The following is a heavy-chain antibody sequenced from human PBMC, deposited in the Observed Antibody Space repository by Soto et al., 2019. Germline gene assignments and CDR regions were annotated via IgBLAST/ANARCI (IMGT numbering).Heavy chain of an antibody. J-gene: IGHJ4*02. CDR3: AKDLTGSGLFDY. V-gene: IGHV3-30*18. CDR1: GFTFSRYG. Sequence: GRSLRLSCAASGFTFSRYGMHWVRQATGKGLEWVAAITYDGSNKYYADSVKGRFTNSRDNSKNTLYRQMNSLRAEDTAVSYCAKDLTGSGLFDYWGQGTLVTVSS. CDR2: ITYDGSNK. D-gene: IGHD3-9*01.